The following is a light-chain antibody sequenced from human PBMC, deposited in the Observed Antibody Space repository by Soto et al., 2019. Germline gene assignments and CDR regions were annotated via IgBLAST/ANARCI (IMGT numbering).Light chain of an antibody. V-gene: IGLV2-23*01. J-gene: IGLJ1*01. CDR1: SSNVGSYNL. CDR2: EGT. CDR3: FSYAGNSVYV. Sequence: QSVLTQPASVSWSPGQAITISCTGTSSNVGSYNLVSWFQQLPGKVPKLMIYEGTKRPSGVSDRFSGSKSGNTASLTISGLQAEEQADYYCFSYAGNSVYVFGTGTKVTVL.